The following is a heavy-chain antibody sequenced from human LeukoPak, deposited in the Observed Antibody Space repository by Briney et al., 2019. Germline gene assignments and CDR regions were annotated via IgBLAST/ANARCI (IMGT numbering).Heavy chain of an antibody. V-gene: IGHV3-13*04. Sequence: GGSLRLSCAASGFTLSSYDMHWVRQTTGKGLESVSSVGTAGDTYYAGSVKGRFTISREKAKNSLYLHMNSLRAGDTAVYYCARVGSGSAFDIWGQGTKVTVSS. CDR2: VGTAGDT. J-gene: IGHJ3*02. CDR3: ARVGSGSAFDI. CDR1: GFTLSSYD. D-gene: IGHD3-10*01.